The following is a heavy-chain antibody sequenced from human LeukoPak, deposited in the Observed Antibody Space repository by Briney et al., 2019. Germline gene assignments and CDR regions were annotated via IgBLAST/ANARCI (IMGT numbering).Heavy chain of an antibody. Sequence: GRSLRLSCAASGFTFSSYGMHWVRQAPGKGLEWVAVIWDDGSNKYYPDSVKGRLTISRDNSKNTLYLQVNSLRAEDTAVYYCARDLYYYDSSGYYRAEYFQHWGQGTLVTVSS. CDR1: GFTFSSYG. D-gene: IGHD3-22*01. V-gene: IGHV3-33*01. CDR2: IWDDGSNK. CDR3: ARDLYYYDSSGYYRAEYFQH. J-gene: IGHJ1*01.